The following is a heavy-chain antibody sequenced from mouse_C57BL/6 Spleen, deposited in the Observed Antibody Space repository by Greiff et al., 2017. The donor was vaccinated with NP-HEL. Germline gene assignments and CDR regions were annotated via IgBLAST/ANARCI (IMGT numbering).Heavy chain of an antibody. CDR1: GYTFTDYN. D-gene: IGHD1-1*01. CDR2: INPNNGGT. Sequence: EVKVVESGPELVKPGASVKISCKASGYTFTDYNMDWVKQSPGRSLEWIGDINPNNGGTIYNQKFKGKATLTVDKSSSTAYMQLSSLTSEDSAVYYCARSTTVVATDYWGQGTTLTVSS. CDR3: ARSTTVVATDY. V-gene: IGHV1-18*01. J-gene: IGHJ2*01.